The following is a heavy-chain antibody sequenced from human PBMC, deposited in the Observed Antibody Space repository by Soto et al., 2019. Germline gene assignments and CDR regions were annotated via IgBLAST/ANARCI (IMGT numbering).Heavy chain of an antibody. J-gene: IGHJ4*02. V-gene: IGHV4-4*02. Sequence: SETLSLTCAVSGGSISSSNWWSWVRQPPGKGLEWIGEIYHSGSTNYNPSLKSRVTISVDKSKNQFSLKLSSVTAAETAVYYCATSPYSSSWYVTPFDYWGQGTLVTVSS. CDR2: IYHSGST. CDR3: ATSPYSSSWYVTPFDY. D-gene: IGHD6-13*01. CDR1: GGSISSSNW.